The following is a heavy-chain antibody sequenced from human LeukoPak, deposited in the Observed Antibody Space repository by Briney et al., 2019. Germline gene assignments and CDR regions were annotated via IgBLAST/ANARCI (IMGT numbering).Heavy chain of an antibody. Sequence: SETLSLTCTVSGGSISSYYWGWIRQPPGKGLEWIGYIYYSGSTNYNPFLKSRVTISVDTSKNQFSLKLSSVTAADTAVYYCARSVNYYGSGSYYDTTGPWGQGTLVTVSS. CDR2: IYYSGST. J-gene: IGHJ5*02. D-gene: IGHD3-10*01. V-gene: IGHV4-59*01. CDR1: GGSISSYY. CDR3: ARSVNYYGSGSYYDTTGP.